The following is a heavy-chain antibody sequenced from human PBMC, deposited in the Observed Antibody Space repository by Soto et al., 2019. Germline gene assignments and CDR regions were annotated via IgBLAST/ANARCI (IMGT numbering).Heavy chain of an antibody. CDR3: ASHPEGPLLGFDY. Sequence: QVQLVQSGAEVKKPGASMKVSCKSSGYTFSNYDVNWVRQAPGQGLEWMGWMNPNTGNTGYAQNFQGRITMTGDTSTSTGYMELSGLRSEDTAVYYCASHPEGPLLGFDYWGQGTLVIVSS. CDR2: MNPNTGNT. J-gene: IGHJ4*02. CDR1: GYTFSNYD. D-gene: IGHD3-10*01. V-gene: IGHV1-8*01.